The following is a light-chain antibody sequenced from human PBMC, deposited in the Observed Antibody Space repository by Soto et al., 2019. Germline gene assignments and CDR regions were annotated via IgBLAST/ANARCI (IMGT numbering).Light chain of an antibody. CDR1: SSDVGGYNY. CDR2: DVS. V-gene: IGLV2-14*01. CDR3: SSYTTSNTRQIV. J-gene: IGLJ1*01. Sequence: QSALTQPASVSGSPGQSITISCTGTSSDVGGYNYVSWYQQHPGNAPKFMIYDVSNRLSGVSNRFSGSKSGNTASLTISGLQAEDEADYYCSSYTTSNTRQIVFGTGTKLTVL.